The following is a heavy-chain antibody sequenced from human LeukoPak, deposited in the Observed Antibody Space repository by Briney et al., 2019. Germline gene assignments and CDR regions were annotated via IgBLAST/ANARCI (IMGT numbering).Heavy chain of an antibody. CDR1: GFPFSDFS. CDR2: TNSGGTTT. J-gene: IGHJ4*02. D-gene: IGHD3-10*02. V-gene: IGHV3-23*01. CDR3: AKQSYARSLGE. Sequence: GGSLRLSCATSGFPFSDFSMTWVRRAPGKGLEWISTTNSGGTTTYYAESVKGRFTISRDNFKNALYLRMSSLRVEDTAIYYCAKQSYARSLGEGGPGTLVTVSS.